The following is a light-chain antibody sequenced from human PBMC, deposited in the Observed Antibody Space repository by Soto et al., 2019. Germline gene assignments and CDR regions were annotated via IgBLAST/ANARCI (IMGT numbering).Light chain of an antibody. CDR1: QSVSSSY. CDR3: QQYGSSPRT. CDR2: GAS. Sequence: EIVLTQSPSPLSLSPGERATLPRRVSQSVSSSYLAWYQQKPGQAPRLLIYGASNRATGIPDRFSGSGPGTDFTLTISRLEPEDFAVFYCQQYGSSPRTFGQGTKVDIK. J-gene: IGKJ1*01. V-gene: IGKV3-20*01.